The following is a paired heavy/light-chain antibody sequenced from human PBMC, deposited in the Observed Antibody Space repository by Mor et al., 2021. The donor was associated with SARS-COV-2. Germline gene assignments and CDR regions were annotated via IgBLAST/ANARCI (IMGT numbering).Heavy chain of an antibody. V-gene: IGHV3-48*04. CDR2: ITGSSATI. D-gene: IGHD3-22*01. CDR3: ARDAMYYYDSRGYSIVDY. Sequence: EVQLVESGGGLVQPGGSLRLSCAASGFTFSTYTMNWVRQAPGKGLEWVSYITGSSATIYYADSVQGRFTISRDNAKNSLYLQMNSLRAEDTAVYYCARDAMYYYDSRGYSIVDYWGQGTLVTVSS. J-gene: IGHJ4*02. CDR1: GFTFSTYT.
Light chain of an antibody. Sequence: QSALTQPASVSGSPGQSITISCTGTSSDVGGYNYVSWYQQHPGKAPKLMIYEVSNRPSGVSNRFSGSKSGNTASLTISGLQAEDEADYYCSSYTSSITSPYVFGTATKVTVL. CDR1: SSDVGGYNY. J-gene: IGLJ1*01. CDR2: EVS. CDR3: SSYTSSITSPYV. V-gene: IGLV2-14*01.